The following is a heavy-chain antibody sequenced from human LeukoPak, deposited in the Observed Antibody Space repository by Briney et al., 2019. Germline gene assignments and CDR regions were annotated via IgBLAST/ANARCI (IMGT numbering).Heavy chain of an antibody. J-gene: IGHJ5*02. CDR1: GFTFSSHW. Sequence: GGSLRLSCAASGFTFSSHWMHWVRQAPGKGLVWVSHIKSDGSGTSYADSVKGRFTISRDNAKNTLYLQMNSLRAEDTAVYYCARAFIVGINWFDPWGQGTLVTVSS. D-gene: IGHD1-26*01. CDR3: ARAFIVGINWFDP. V-gene: IGHV3-74*01. CDR2: IKSDGSGT.